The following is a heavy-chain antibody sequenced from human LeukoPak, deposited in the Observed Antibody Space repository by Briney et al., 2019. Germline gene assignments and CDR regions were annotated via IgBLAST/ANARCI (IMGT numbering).Heavy chain of an antibody. CDR1: RFTFGSFD. J-gene: IGHJ4*02. V-gene: IGHV3-33*01. D-gene: IGHD2-21*02. CDR3: ARWGDGKRFDY. CDR2: VWYDGSNQ. Sequence: GGSLRLSCAASRFTFGSFDMHWVRQAPGKGLEWVAVVWYDGSNQYYADSVKGRFTISRDNSKNTLSLQMDSLRDEDTAMYYCARWGDGKRFDYWGQGTPVTVSS.